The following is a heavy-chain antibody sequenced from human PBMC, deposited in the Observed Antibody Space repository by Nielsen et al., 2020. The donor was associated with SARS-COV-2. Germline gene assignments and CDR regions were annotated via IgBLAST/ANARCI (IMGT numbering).Heavy chain of an antibody. CDR3: ARTPFFYY. J-gene: IGHJ4*02. Sequence: ASVQVSCKASGYTFTSYGISWVRQAPGQGLEWMGWISAYNGNTNYAQKLQGRVTMTTDTSTSTAYMELRSLRYEKKTVYYCARTPFFYYWGQGTLVTVSS. V-gene: IGHV1-18*01. CDR1: GYTFTSYG. CDR2: ISAYNGNT.